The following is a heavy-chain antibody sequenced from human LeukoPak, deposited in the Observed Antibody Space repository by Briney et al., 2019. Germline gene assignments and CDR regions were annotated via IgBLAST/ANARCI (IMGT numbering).Heavy chain of an antibody. V-gene: IGHV1-46*01. CDR2: INPSGGST. Sequence: ASVKVSCKTSGYTFTSYYMHRVRQAPGQGLEWMGIINPSGGSTSYAQKFQGRVTMTRDTSTSTVYMELSSLRSEDTAVYYCARAHDSSGSGSNWFDPWGQGTLVTVSS. CDR1: GYTFTSYY. D-gene: IGHD3-22*01. J-gene: IGHJ5*02. CDR3: ARAHDSSGSGSNWFDP.